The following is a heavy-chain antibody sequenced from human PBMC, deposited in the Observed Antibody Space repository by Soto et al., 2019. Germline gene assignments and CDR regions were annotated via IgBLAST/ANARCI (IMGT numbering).Heavy chain of an antibody. CDR2: ISYDGSNE. D-gene: IGHD3-22*01. J-gene: IGHJ3*02. V-gene: IGHV3-30*18. CDR1: GFTPSDYD. CDR3: AKGGHYYDSSSAAFNI. Sequence: QVQMVESGGGVVQPGRSLRLSCAASGFTPSDYDLHWVRQAPGKGLEWVAFISYDGSNEHYADSVRGRFTISRDNSKNTLYLQMNSLRHEDTAVYRCAKGGHYYDSSSAAFNIWGQGTVVTVSS.